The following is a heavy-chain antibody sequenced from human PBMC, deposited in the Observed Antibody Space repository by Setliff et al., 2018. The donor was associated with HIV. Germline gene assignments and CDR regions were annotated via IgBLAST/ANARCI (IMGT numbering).Heavy chain of an antibody. CDR3: ASGPNDCTSSSCRFSFYYYYMDV. D-gene: IGHD2-2*01. Sequence: SVKVSCQASRGTLKNNAISWVRQAPGQGLEWMGGIIPFLGLANYARKFQGRVIITEDKFTNIVSLEVRRVNPDDSAMYYCASGPNDCTSSSCRFSFYYYYMDVWGKGTRVTVSS. J-gene: IGHJ6*03. CDR1: RGTLKNNA. V-gene: IGHV1-69*10. CDR2: IIPFLGLA.